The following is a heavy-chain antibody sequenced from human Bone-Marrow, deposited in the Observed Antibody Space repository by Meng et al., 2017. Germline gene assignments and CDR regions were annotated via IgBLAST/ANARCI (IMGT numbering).Heavy chain of an antibody. CDR1: GDSVSSNSAT. D-gene: IGHD1-1*01. V-gene: IGHV6-1*01. J-gene: IGHJ4*02. Sequence: QVHLQQPGPGMVKPSQTLSLTCYISGDSVSSNSATWNWIRQSPSRGLEWLGRTYYRSRWYSDYAVSVQSRITINPDASKNQFSLQLNSLTPEDSAVYYCARDGTSWYFFDYWGQGTLVTVSS. CDR3: ARDGTSWYFFDY. CDR2: TYYRSRWYS.